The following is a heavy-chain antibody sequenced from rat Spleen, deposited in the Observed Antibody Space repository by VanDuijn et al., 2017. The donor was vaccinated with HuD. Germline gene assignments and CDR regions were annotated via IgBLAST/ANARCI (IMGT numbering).Heavy chain of an antibody. J-gene: IGHJ2*01. Sequence: EVQLVESDGGLVQPGRSLKLSCAASGFTFSDYNMAWVRQAPKKGLEWVATISYDGSSTYYRDSVKGRFTISRDNAKSTLYLQMDSLRSEDTATYYCTRDYGYWGQGVMVTVSS. CDR2: ISYDGSST. V-gene: IGHV5-7*01. D-gene: IGHD1-6*01. CDR3: TRDYGY. CDR1: GFTFSDYN.